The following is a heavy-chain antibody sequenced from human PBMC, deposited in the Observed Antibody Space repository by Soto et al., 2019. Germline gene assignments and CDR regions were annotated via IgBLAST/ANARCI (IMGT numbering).Heavy chain of an antibody. D-gene: IGHD3-10*01. Sequence: EVQLVESGGRLVQPGGSLRLSCAASGFTFSAFWMTWVRQAPGKGLEWVVNIREDGSVKYYADSVKGRFTISRDNAKNSLFLLMNSLRVEDTAVYYCARYRVAGRTHYFDYWGQGTLVTVSS. CDR1: GFTFSAFW. J-gene: IGHJ4*02. CDR2: IREDGSVK. V-gene: IGHV3-7*03. CDR3: ARYRVAGRTHYFDY.